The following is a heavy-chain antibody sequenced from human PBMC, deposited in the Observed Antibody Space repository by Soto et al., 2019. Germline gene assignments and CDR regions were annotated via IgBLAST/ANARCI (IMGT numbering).Heavy chain of an antibody. CDR2: INPNSGGT. CDR3: ARAYYYDSSGYYSGYYGMDV. V-gene: IGHV1-2*04. D-gene: IGHD3-22*01. CDR1: GYAFTSYA. J-gene: IGHJ6*02. Sequence: GASVKVSCKASGYAFTSYARHWVRQAPRQRLEWMGWINPNSGGTNYAQKFQGWVTMTRDTSISTAYMELSRLRSDDTAVYYCARAYYYDSSGYYSGYYGMDVWGQGTTVTVSS.